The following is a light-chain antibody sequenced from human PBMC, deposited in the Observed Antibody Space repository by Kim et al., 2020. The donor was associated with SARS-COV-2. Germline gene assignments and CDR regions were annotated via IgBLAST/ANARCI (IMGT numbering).Light chain of an antibody. CDR3: QQYDSLPIT. CDR2: AAS. J-gene: IGKJ5*01. CDR1: QDISNY. Sequence: ASVGDRVAITCQASQDISNYLNWYQQKPGRAPKLLIYAASNLETGVPSRFSGSGSGTDFTFTISSLQPEDIATYYCQQYDSLPITFGQGTRLAIK. V-gene: IGKV1-33*01.